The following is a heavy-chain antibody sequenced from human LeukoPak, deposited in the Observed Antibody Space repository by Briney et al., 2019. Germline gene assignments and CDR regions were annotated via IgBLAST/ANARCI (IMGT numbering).Heavy chain of an antibody. CDR1: GFTVSSNY. V-gene: IGHV3-53*01. Sequence: GGSLRLSCAASGFTVSSNYMSWVRQAPGKGLEWVSVIYSGGSTYYADSVKGRFTISRDNSKNTLYLQMNSLRAEDTAVYYCARGVVVVINGQYYYYGMDVRGQGTTVTVSS. J-gene: IGHJ6*02. CDR3: ARGVVVVINGQYYYYGMDV. D-gene: IGHD3-22*01. CDR2: IYSGGST.